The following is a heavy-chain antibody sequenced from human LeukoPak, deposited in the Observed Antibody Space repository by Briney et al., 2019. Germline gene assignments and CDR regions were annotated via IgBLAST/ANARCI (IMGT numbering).Heavy chain of an antibody. CDR3: ARGAYDSSGYYTVGDYFDY. CDR1: GFTFSSYE. Sequence: GGSLRLSCAASGFTFSSYEMNWVRQAPGKGLEWVSSISSSSTYRYYADSVRGRFTISRDNAKNSLYLQMNSLRAEDTAVYYCARGAYDSSGYYTVGDYFDYWGQGTLVTVSS. D-gene: IGHD3-22*01. J-gene: IGHJ4*02. CDR2: ISSSSTYR. V-gene: IGHV3-21*01.